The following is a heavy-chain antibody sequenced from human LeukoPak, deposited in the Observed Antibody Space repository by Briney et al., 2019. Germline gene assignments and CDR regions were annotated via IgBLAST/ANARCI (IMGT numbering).Heavy chain of an antibody. J-gene: IGHJ4*02. CDR2: MNPNSGNT. CDR1: GGTFSSYA. D-gene: IGHD3-22*01. Sequence: ASVKVSCKASGGTFSSYAINWVRQATGQGLEWMGWMNPNSGNTGYAQKFQGRVTITRNTSISTAYMELSSLRSEDTAVYYCARGPYYYDSSGYGRGFDYWGQGTLVTVSS. CDR3: ARGPYYYDSSGYGRGFDY. V-gene: IGHV1-8*03.